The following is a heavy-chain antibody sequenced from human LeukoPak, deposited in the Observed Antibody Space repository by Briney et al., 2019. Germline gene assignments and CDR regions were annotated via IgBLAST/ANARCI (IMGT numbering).Heavy chain of an antibody. V-gene: IGHV3-23*01. D-gene: IGHD3-22*01. CDR3: AKRGVVIRVILVGFHKEAYYFDS. Sequence: GGSLRLSCAVSGLTLRNYGMSWVRQAPGKGLEWVARISDRGSRTNYADSVKGRFTISTDHPKNTLYLQMNSLRAEDTAVYFCAKRGVVIRVILVGFHKEAYYFDSWGQGALVTVSS. CDR2: ISDRGSRT. CDR1: GLTLRNYG. J-gene: IGHJ4*02.